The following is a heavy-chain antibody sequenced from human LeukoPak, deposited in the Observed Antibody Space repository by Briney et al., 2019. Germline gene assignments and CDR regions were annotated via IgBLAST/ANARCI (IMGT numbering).Heavy chain of an antibody. Sequence: GASVKVSCKASGYTFNSSYMHWVRQAPGQGLEWMGWINPDSGGTIYAQNFQGRVTMTRDTSISTAYMELSSLRSDDTAVYYCARDLGDTYGSVGDFDYWGQGTLVTVSS. V-gene: IGHV1-2*02. CDR1: GYTFNSSY. CDR3: ARDLGDTYGSVGDFDY. J-gene: IGHJ4*02. CDR2: INPDSGGT. D-gene: IGHD3-10*01.